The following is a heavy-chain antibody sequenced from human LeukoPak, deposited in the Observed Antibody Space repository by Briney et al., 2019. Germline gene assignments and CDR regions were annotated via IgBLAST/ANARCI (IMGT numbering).Heavy chain of an antibody. CDR1: GFTFSNYG. CDR3: AKGQLFGVY. CDR2: IRYDESDK. Sequence: GGTLRLSCAASGFTFSNYGMHWVRQAPGQGLEWVAVIRYDESDKYYADSVKGRFTISRDNSKHTLYIQMNSLRVEDTAMYYCAKGQLFGVYWGEGTRVSVSS. V-gene: IGHV3-30*02. J-gene: IGHJ4*02. D-gene: IGHD3-3*01.